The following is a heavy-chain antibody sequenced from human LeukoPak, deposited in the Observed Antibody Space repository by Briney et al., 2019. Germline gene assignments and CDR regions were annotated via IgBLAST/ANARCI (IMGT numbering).Heavy chain of an antibody. D-gene: IGHD4-23*01. CDR3: ARGRLRWSDDAFDI. CDR2: IYTSGST. V-gene: IGHV4-4*07. CDR1: GGSISSYY. Sequence: SETLSLTCTVSGGSISSYYWSWIRQPAGKGLEWIGRIYTSGSTNYNPSLKSRVTMSVDTSKNQFSLKLSSVTAADTAVYYCARGRLRWSDDAFDIWGQGTMVTVSS. J-gene: IGHJ3*02.